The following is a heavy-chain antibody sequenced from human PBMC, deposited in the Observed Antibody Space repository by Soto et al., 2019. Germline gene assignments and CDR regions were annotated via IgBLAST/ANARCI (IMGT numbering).Heavy chain of an antibody. CDR3: ARNRDYYYGRGSGTGHGV. CDR1: GYTFTAYY. Sequence: QVQLLQSGAEVKEPGDSVRVSCEASGYTFTAYYIHWVRQAPGQGLEWMGWINPKFGDPTYAQDFQGRVSMTRDMSISAVYMEWSRLTSDDTAIYYCARNRDYYYGRGSGTGHGVWGQGTTVTFFS. CDR2: INPKFGDP. D-gene: IGHD3-10*02. V-gene: IGHV1-2*02. J-gene: IGHJ6*02.